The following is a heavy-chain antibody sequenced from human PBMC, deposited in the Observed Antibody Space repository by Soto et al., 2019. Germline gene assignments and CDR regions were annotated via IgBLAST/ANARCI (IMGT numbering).Heavy chain of an antibody. D-gene: IGHD5-18*01. J-gene: IGHJ4*02. CDR1: GFTFSSYS. Sequence: GGSLRLSCSASGFTFSSYSMHWVRQAPGKGLEYVSVISSNGATTYCADSVKGRFTISRDNSKNTLYLQMSSLRAEDTAVYYCVKDGYGFDYWAQGTLVTVSS. V-gene: IGHV3-64D*08. CDR3: VKDGYGFDY. CDR2: ISSNGATT.